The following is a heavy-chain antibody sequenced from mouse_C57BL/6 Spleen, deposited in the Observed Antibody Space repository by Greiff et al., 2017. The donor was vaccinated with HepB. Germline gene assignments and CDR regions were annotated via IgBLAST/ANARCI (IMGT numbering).Heavy chain of an antibody. CDR3: ARESDDGYSYYFDY. J-gene: IGHJ2*01. V-gene: IGHV1-85*01. CDR2: IYPRDGST. D-gene: IGHD2-3*01. Sequence: QVQLQQSGPELVKPGASVKLSCKASGYTFTSYDINWVKQRPGQGLEWIGWIYPRDGSTKYNEKFKGKATLTVDTSSSTAYMELHSLTSEDSAVYFCARESDDGYSYYFDYWGQGTTLTVSS. CDR1: GYTFTSYD.